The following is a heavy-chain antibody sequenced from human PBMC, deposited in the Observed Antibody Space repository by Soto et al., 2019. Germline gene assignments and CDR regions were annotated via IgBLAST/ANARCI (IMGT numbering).Heavy chain of an antibody. J-gene: IGHJ1*01. D-gene: IGHD1-26*01. CDR2: ISYSGST. V-gene: IGHV4-61*01. CDR3: ARGTGSSYAY. Sequence: QVQLQESGPGLVKPSETLSLTCTVSGASVSSGNYYWSWIRQPPGKGLECIGYISYSGSTTYNPSLNSRVTISIDTSKNRFSLKLSSVAAADTAVYYCARGTGSSYAYWGQGTLVTVSS. CDR1: GASVSSGNYY.